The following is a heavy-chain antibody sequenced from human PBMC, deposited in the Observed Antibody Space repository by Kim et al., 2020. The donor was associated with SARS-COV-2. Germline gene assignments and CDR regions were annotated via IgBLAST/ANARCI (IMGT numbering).Heavy chain of an antibody. D-gene: IGHD2-15*01. CDR1: GYTFTSYY. J-gene: IGHJ6*02. CDR2: INPSGGST. Sequence: ASVKVSCKASGYTFTSYYMHWVRQAPGQGLEWMGIINPSGGSTSYAQKFQGRVTMTRDTSPSTVYMELSSLRSEDTAVYYCARDLVGCSGGSCYFRMDVWGQGTTVTVSS. CDR3: ARDLVGCSGGSCYFRMDV. V-gene: IGHV1-46*01.